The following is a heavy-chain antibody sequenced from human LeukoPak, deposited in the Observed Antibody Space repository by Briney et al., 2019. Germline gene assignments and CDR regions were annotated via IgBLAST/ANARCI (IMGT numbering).Heavy chain of an antibody. CDR3: ARDLPSMTGAFDI. V-gene: IGHV4-34*01. D-gene: IGHD2/OR15-2a*01. CDR2: INHSGST. CDR1: GGSLSGYY. J-gene: IGHJ3*02. Sequence: SETLSLTCAVYGGSLSGYYWSWIRQPPGKGLEWIGEINHSGSTNYNPSLKSRVTISVDTSKNQFSLKLSSVTAADTAVYYCARDLPSMTGAFDIWGQGTMVTVSS.